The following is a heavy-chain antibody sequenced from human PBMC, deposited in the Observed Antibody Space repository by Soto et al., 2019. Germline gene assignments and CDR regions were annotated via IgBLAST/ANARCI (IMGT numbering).Heavy chain of an antibody. CDR3: VRDSSRAYGMDG. CDR1: GFPFSFYS. J-gene: IGHJ6*02. CDR2: ITSTSSAI. V-gene: IGHV3-48*02. Sequence: PGGTLRLSCAASGFPFSFYSMNWVRQAPGKGLEWISYITSTSSAINYADSVRGRFTISRGNAMRSLFLHMNSLRDEDTAVYSCVRDSSRAYGMDGWGPGTTVTVSS.